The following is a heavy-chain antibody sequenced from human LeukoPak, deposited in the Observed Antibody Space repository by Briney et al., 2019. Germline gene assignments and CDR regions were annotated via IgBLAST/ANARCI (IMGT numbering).Heavy chain of an antibody. CDR2: IGGSGGNT. J-gene: IGHJ4*02. V-gene: IGHV3-23*01. D-gene: IGHD3-9*01. Sequence: QSGGSLRLSCAASGFTFSSHAMSWVRQAPGKGLEWVSAIGGSGGNTYYADSVKGRFTISRDNSKNTLYLQMNSLRAEDTAVYYCAAPDYDILTGYSVDFDYWGRGTLVTVSS. CDR1: GFTFSSHA. CDR3: AAPDYDILTGYSVDFDY.